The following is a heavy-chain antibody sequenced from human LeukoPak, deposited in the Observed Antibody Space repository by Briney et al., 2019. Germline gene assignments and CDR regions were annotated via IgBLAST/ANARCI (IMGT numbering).Heavy chain of an antibody. D-gene: IGHD2-21*01. Sequence: SETLSLTCTVSGYSISTGYYWGWIRQPPGKGLEWIGSMHHIGNSKYNPSLKSRVTMSVDTSKNQFSLNLKSVTAADTAVYYCARGSQFPDPWGQGTLVTVSP. CDR3: ARGSQFPDP. CDR2: MHHIGNS. CDR1: GYSISTGYY. J-gene: IGHJ5*02. V-gene: IGHV4-38-2*02.